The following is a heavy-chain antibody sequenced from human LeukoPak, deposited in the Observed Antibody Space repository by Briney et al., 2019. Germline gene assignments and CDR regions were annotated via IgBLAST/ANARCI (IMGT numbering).Heavy chain of an antibody. J-gene: IGHJ3*02. Sequence: SGGSLRLSCAASGFTFSSYAMHWVRQAPGKGLEWVAVISCDGSNKYYADSVKGRFTISRDNSKNTLYLQMNSLRAEDTAVYYCARDHHDAFDIWGQGTMVTVSS. V-gene: IGHV3-30-3*01. CDR2: ISCDGSNK. CDR3: ARDHHDAFDI. CDR1: GFTFSSYA.